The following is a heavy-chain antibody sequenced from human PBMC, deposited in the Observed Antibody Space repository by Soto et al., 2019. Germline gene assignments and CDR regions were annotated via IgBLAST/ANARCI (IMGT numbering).Heavy chain of an antibody. D-gene: IGHD6-13*01. J-gene: IGHJ4*02. Sequence: QVQLVESGGGVVQPGRSLRLSCAASGVTFSSYGMHWVRQAPGKGLEWVAVIWYDGSNKYYADSVKGRFTISRDNSKNTLYLQMNSLRAEDTAVYYCARAPRPGIAAAPGDYWGQGTLVTVSS. CDR2: IWYDGSNK. V-gene: IGHV3-33*01. CDR3: ARAPRPGIAAAPGDY. CDR1: GVTFSSYG.